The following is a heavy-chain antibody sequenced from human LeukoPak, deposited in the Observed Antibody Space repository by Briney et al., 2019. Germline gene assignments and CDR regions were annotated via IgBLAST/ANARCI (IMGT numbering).Heavy chain of an antibody. J-gene: IGHJ4*02. D-gene: IGHD3-10*01. CDR3: ARAQYYYPHHYYVY. V-gene: IGHV1-2*02. CDR2: INPNSGGT. Sequence: ASVKVSCKASGYTFTGYYMNWVRQAPGQGLEWMGWINPNSGGTSYAQKFQGRVTMTRDTSISTAYMELSRLRSDDTAVYYCARAQYYYPHHYYVYWGQGTLLTVSS. CDR1: GYTFTGYY.